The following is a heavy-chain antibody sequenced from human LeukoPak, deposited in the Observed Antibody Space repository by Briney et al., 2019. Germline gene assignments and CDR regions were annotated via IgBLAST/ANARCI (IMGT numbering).Heavy chain of an antibody. CDR1: GFTFSSYW. CDR3: ARGRKYDGRSSYYGLDV. J-gene: IGHJ6*02. D-gene: IGHD2-15*01. Sequence: GGSLRLSCAASGFTFSSYWMSWVRWAPGKGLEWVANIKEDGSEKYFVDSVKGRFTISRDNAKNSLYLQMNSLRAEDTAVYYCARGRKYDGRSSYYGLDVWGQGTTVTVSS. V-gene: IGHV3-7*04. CDR2: IKEDGSEK.